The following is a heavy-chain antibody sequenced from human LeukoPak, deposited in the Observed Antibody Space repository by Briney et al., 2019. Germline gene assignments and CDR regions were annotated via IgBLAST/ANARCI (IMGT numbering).Heavy chain of an antibody. CDR1: GFTFSSYA. CDR3: ARSGTGDSDY. CDR2: ISYDGSNK. J-gene: IGHJ4*02. D-gene: IGHD1-1*01. Sequence: GGSLRLSCAASGFTFSSYAMHWVRQAPGKGLEWVAVISYDGSNKYYADSVKGRFTISRDNSKNTLYLQMNSLRAKDTAVYYCARSGTGDSDYWGQGTLVTVSS. V-gene: IGHV3-30-3*01.